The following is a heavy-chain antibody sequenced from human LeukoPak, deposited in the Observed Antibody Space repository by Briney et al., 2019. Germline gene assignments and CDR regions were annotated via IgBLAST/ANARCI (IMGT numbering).Heavy chain of an antibody. V-gene: IGHV1-2*02. CDR1: GYTFTGYY. CDR2: INPNSGGI. CDR3: ARNAVAGTVAWFDP. J-gene: IGHJ5*02. Sequence: ASVKVSCKASGYTFTGYYMHWVRQAPGQGLEWMGWINPNSGGINYAQKFQGRVTMTRDTSISTAYMELSRLRSDDTAVYYCARNAVAGTVAWFDPWGQGTLVTVSS. D-gene: IGHD6-19*01.